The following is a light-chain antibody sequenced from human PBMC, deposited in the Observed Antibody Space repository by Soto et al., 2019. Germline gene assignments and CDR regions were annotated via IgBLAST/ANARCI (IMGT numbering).Light chain of an antibody. CDR1: SGHSTYA. J-gene: IGLJ2*01. CDR3: QTWGTGIVV. V-gene: IGLV4-69*01. Sequence: QSVLTQSPSASASLGASVKLTCTLSSGHSTYAIAWHQQQAEKGPRYLMKLKSDGSHTKGDGIPDRFSGSSSGTERYLTISSLQSEDEADYYCQTWGTGIVVFGGGTQLTVL. CDR2: LKSDGSH.